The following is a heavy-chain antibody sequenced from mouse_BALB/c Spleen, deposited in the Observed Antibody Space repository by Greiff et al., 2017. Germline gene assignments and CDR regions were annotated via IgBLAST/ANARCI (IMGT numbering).Heavy chain of an antibody. D-gene: IGHD2-1*01. CDR1: GFSLTSYG. CDR3: AREIYGNEAMDY. V-gene: IGHV2-9*02. Sequence: VMLVESGPGLVAPSQSLSITCTVSGFSLTSYGVHWVRQPPGKGLEWLGVIWAGGSTNYNSALMSRLSISKDNSKSQVFLKMNSLQTDDTAMYYCAREIYGNEAMDYWGQGTSVTVSS. J-gene: IGHJ4*01. CDR2: IWAGGST.